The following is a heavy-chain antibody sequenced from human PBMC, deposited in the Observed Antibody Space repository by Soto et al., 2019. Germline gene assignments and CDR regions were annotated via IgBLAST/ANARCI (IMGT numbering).Heavy chain of an antibody. D-gene: IGHD1-26*01. Sequence: ASVKVSCKASGYTFTSYYMHWVRQAPGQGLEWMGIINPSGGSTSYAQKFQGRVTMTRDTSTSTVYMELSSLRAEDTAVYYCARALGGANWFDPWGQGTLVTVSS. CDR2: INPSGGST. CDR3: ARALGGANWFDP. V-gene: IGHV1-46*01. CDR1: GYTFTSYY. J-gene: IGHJ5*02.